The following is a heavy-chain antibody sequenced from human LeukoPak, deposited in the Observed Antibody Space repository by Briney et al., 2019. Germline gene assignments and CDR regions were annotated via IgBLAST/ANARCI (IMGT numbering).Heavy chain of an antibody. CDR2: IYYSGST. CDR3: ASYGSGSYGLDY. D-gene: IGHD3-10*01. J-gene: IGHJ4*02. V-gene: IGHV4-59*08. Sequence: SETLSLTCTVSGGSISSYYWSWIWQPPGKGLEWIGYIYYSGSTNYNPSLKSRVTISVDTSKNQFSLKLSSVTAADTAVYYCASYGSGSYGLDYWGQGTLVTVSS. CDR1: GGSISSYY.